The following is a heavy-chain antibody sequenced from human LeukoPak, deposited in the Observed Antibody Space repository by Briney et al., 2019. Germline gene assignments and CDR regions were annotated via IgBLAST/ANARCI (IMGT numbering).Heavy chain of an antibody. V-gene: IGHV3-74*01. J-gene: IGHJ3*02. Sequence: GGSLGLSCAASGFTFSSYWMHWVRQAPGKGLVWVSRINSDGSSTSYADSVKGRFTISRDNAKNTLYLQMNSLRAEDTAVYYCARDGDQYYDFWSGYLTDAFDIWGQGTMVTVSS. CDR1: GFTFSSYW. CDR2: INSDGSST. D-gene: IGHD3-3*01. CDR3: ARDGDQYYDFWSGYLTDAFDI.